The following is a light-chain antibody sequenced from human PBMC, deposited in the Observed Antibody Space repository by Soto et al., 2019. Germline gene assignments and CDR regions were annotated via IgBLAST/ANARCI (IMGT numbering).Light chain of an antibody. V-gene: IGKV1-8*01. J-gene: IGKJ3*01. CDR2: AAS. Sequence: AIRMTQSPSSFSASTGDRVTITCRASQGISSYLAWDHQKPAKAPKLLIYAASTLNSGVPSRFSGSGSGTDFTLTISCLQSEDVATYYCQQYYSYPRTFGPGTKVDIK. CDR3: QQYYSYPRT. CDR1: QGISSY.